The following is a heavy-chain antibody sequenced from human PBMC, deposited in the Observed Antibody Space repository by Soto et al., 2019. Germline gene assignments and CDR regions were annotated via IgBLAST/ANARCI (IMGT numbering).Heavy chain of an antibody. CDR2: INSDGSST. Sequence: PGGSLRLSCTASGFTFSSYWMHWVRQAPGKGLVWVSRINSDGSSTSYADSVKGRFTISRDNAKNTLYLQMNSLRAEDTAVYYCARDHIAVAGPHYWGQGTLVTVSS. J-gene: IGHJ4*02. CDR1: GFTFSSYW. D-gene: IGHD6-19*01. V-gene: IGHV3-74*01. CDR3: ARDHIAVAGPHY.